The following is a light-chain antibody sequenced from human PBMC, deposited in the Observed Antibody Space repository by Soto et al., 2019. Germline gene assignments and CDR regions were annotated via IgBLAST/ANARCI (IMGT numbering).Light chain of an antibody. V-gene: IGLV1-40*01. J-gene: IGLJ1*01. CDR3: QSYDSRLSAYV. CDR2: TNN. CDR1: NSNIGAGYD. Sequence: QAVVTQPPSVSGAPGQRVTISCTGSNSNIGAGYDVHWYLQLPGTAPKLLVYTNNNRPSGVPDRFSGSKSGTSSSLAITGLQAEAEADYYCQSYDSRLSAYVFGTGTKVTVL.